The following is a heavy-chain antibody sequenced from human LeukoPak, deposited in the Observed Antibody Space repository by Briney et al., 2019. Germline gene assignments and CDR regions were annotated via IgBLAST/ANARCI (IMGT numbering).Heavy chain of an antibody. V-gene: IGHV1-69*06. CDR2: IIPIFGTA. Sequence: GASVKVSCKASGGTFSSYAISWVRQAPGQGLEWMGGIIPIFGTANYAQKFQGRVTITADKSTSTAYMELSSLRSEDTAVYYCARTFAPARLVQWELYAFDIWGQGTMVTVSS. CDR1: GGTFSSYA. J-gene: IGHJ3*02. D-gene: IGHD1-26*01. CDR3: ARTFAPARLVQWELYAFDI.